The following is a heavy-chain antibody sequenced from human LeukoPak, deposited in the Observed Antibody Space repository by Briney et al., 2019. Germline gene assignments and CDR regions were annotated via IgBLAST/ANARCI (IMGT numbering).Heavy chain of an antibody. V-gene: IGHV1-24*01. CDR2: FDPEDGET. Sequence: ASVKVSCKVSGYTLTELSMHWVRQAPGKGLEWMGGFDPEDGETIYAQKFQGRVTMTEDTSTDTAYMELSGLRSEDTAVYYCATAPLYDILTGYYNRGVLDYWGQGTLVTVSS. CDR1: GYTLTELS. D-gene: IGHD3-9*01. J-gene: IGHJ4*02. CDR3: ATAPLYDILTGYYNRGVLDY.